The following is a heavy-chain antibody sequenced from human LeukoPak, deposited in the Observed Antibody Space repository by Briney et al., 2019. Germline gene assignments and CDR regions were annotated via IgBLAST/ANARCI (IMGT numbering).Heavy chain of an antibody. CDR3: ARVTAAVGTNYFDY. CDR2: INPNSGGT. Sequence: ASVKVSCKASGYTFTGYYMHWVRQAPGQGLEWMGWINPNSGGTNYAQKFQGWVTMTRDTSISTAYMELSRLRSDDTAVYYCARVTAAVGTNYFDYWGQGTLVTVSS. D-gene: IGHD6-13*01. V-gene: IGHV1-2*04. CDR1: GYTFTGYY. J-gene: IGHJ4*02.